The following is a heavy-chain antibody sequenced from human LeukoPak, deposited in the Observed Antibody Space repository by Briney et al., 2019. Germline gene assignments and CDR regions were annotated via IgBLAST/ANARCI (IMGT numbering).Heavy chain of an antibody. D-gene: IGHD3-10*01. CDR1: GGSISSYY. Sequence: SETLSLTCTVSGGSISSYYWSRIRQPPGKGLEWIGYIYYSGSTNYNPSLKSRVTISVDTSKNQFSLKLSSVTAADTAVYYCARYRGYYGMDVWGQGTTVTVSS. J-gene: IGHJ6*02. CDR2: IYYSGST. CDR3: ARYRGYYGMDV. V-gene: IGHV4-59*01.